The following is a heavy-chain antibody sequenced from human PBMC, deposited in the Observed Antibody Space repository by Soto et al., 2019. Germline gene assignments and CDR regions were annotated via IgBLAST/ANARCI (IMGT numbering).Heavy chain of an antibody. CDR3: AREGVSSSWYNYYGMDV. Sequence: PSETLSLTCTVSGGSMSASDCCWSLNSQTPGKGLEWIGYIYYSGSTNYSPSLKSRVTISVDTSKNQFSLKLSSVTAADTAVYYCAREGVSSSWYNYYGMDVWGQGTTVTVSS. V-gene: IGHV4-61*08. D-gene: IGHD6-13*01. J-gene: IGHJ6*02. CDR1: GGSMSASDCC. CDR2: IYYSGST.